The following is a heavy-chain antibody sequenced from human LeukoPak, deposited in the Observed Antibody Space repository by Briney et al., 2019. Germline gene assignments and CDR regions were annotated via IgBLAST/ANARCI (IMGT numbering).Heavy chain of an antibody. CDR2: IGPDGTGI. CDR3: TRVQAGRSGLMDV. J-gene: IGHJ6*02. D-gene: IGHD2-8*02. V-gene: IGHV3-74*01. Sequence: GGSLRLSCAASGFNFSSYWMHWVRQAPGKGLVWVSRIGPDGTGITYADSVKGRFTISRDIAKNTVYLQMNSLRAEDAALYYCTRVQAGRSGLMDVWGRGTTVTVSS. CDR1: GFNFSSYW.